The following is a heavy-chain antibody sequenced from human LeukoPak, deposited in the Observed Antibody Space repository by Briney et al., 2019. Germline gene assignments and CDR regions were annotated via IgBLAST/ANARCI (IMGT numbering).Heavy chain of an antibody. Sequence: PSETLSLTCTVSGGSISSYYWGWIRQPPGKGLEWIGSIYYSGSTYYNPSLKSRVTISVDTSKNQFSLKLCSVTAADTAVYYCARRQVVRGVIPVPQGRKDVWGKGTTVTISS. CDR3: ARRQVVRGVIPVPQGRKDV. CDR2: IYYSGST. CDR1: GGSISSYY. V-gene: IGHV4-39*01. D-gene: IGHD3-10*01. J-gene: IGHJ6*04.